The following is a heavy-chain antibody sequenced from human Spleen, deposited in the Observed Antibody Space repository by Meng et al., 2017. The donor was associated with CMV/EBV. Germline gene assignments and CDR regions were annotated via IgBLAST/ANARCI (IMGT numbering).Heavy chain of an antibody. CDR2: IYTSGST. J-gene: IGHJ4*02. D-gene: IGHD6-13*01. V-gene: IGHV4-4*07. Sequence: QVLGPVRVKPSETLSPPCTVSGGSISSYYWSWIRQPAGKGLEWIGRIYTSGSTNYNPSLKSRVTMSVDTSKNQFSLKLSSVTAADTAVYYCARDPAAGFFDYWGQGTLVTVSS. CDR1: GGSISSYY. CDR3: ARDPAAGFFDY.